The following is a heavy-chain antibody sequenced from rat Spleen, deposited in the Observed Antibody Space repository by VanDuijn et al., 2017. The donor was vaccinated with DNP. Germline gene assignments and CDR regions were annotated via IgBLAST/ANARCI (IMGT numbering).Heavy chain of an antibody. J-gene: IGHJ3*01. CDR2: IIYDGSSI. Sequence: EVQLVESGGGLVQPGNSLKLSCTASGFTFSDYAMAWVRQSPKTGLEWVATIIYDGSSIYYRDSVKGRFTISRHNAESTLYLQMDSLRSEHTATYYCARPVYYDGTYYYGWFAYWGQGTLVTVSS. CDR1: GFTFSDYA. CDR3: ARPVYYDGTYYYGWFAY. D-gene: IGHD1-12*02. V-gene: IGHV5-17*01.